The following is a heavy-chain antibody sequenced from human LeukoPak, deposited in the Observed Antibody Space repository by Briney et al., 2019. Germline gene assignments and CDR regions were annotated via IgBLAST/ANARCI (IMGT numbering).Heavy chain of an antibody. CDR2: IYPGGSDT. D-gene: IGHD4-17*01. J-gene: IGHJ4*02. V-gene: IGHV5-51*01. CDR1: GYSFNRFW. CDR3: ARLRTYGDYALDY. Sequence: GESLKISCKGSGYSFNRFWIGWVRQMPGKGLEWMGIIYPGGSDTRYSPSFQGQVAISADKSISTAYLQWTSLKASDSAMYYCARLRTYGDYALDYWGQGTLVTVSS.